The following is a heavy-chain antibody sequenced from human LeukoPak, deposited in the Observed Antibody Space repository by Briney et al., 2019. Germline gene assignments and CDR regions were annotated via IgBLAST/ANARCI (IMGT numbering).Heavy chain of an antibody. CDR3: AKEEVISGNHGVYFDY. J-gene: IGHJ4*02. CDR2: IRYDGNSN. Sequence: PGGSLRLSCAASGFTFRSYGMHWVRQAPGKGLEWVAFIRYDGNSNYYADSVKGRFTISRDNSRRTLYLQMNSLRAEDTAVYYCAKEEVISGNHGVYFDYWGQGTLVTVSS. CDR1: GFTFRSYG. V-gene: IGHV3-30*02. D-gene: IGHD3-22*01.